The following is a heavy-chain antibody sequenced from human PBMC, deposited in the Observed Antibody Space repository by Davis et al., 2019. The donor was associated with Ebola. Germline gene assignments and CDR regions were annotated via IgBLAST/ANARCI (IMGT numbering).Heavy chain of an antibody. CDR3: ARRIAARPFGDWFDP. J-gene: IGHJ5*02. CDR2: IYHSGST. CDR1: GGSISSGGYS. D-gene: IGHD6-6*01. V-gene: IGHV4-30-2*03. Sequence: MPSETLSLTCAVSGGSISSGGYSWSWIRQPPGKGLEWIGYIYHSGSTYYNPSLKSRVTISVDTSKNQFSLKLSSVTAADTAVYYCARRIAARPFGDWFDPWGQGTLVTVSS.